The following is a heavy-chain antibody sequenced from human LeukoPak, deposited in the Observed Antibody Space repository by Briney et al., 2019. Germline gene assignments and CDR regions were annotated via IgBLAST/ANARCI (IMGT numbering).Heavy chain of an antibody. J-gene: IGHJ4*02. Sequence: PSETLSLTCTVSGGSISSSSYYWGWIRQPPGKGLEWIGYIYYSGSTNYNPSLKSRVTISVDTSKNQFSLKLSSVTAADTAVYYCAGNIVVPYYFDYWGQGTLVTVSS. V-gene: IGHV4-61*05. CDR2: IYYSGST. D-gene: IGHD2-21*01. CDR1: GGSISSSSYY. CDR3: AGNIVVPYYFDY.